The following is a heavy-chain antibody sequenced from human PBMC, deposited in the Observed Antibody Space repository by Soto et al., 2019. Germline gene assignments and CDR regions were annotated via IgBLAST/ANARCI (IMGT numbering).Heavy chain of an antibody. D-gene: IGHD6-19*01. Sequence: EASVKVSCEASGYNFNGYYIHWVRQAPGQGLEWMGWMNPNTGGANYAQKFQGKVIMTTDTSISTAYLELRSLTSDDTAVYYCAKVISTIGSKQWLAQTKHQALDYWGQGTLVTVSS. J-gene: IGHJ4*02. CDR3: AKVISTIGSKQWLAQTKHQALDY. V-gene: IGHV1-2*02. CDR1: GYNFNGYY. CDR2: MNPNTGGA.